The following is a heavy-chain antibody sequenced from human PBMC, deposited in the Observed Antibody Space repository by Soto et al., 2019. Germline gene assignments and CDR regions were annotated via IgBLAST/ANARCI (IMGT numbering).Heavy chain of an antibody. D-gene: IGHD6-19*01. V-gene: IGHV3-30*03. Sequence: QVRLVESGGGVVQPGRSLRLSCAASGFNFGVFGMHWVRQAPGKRLEWLSVLSYEGSEEYYADSVRGRFTISRDNSKNTLFLQMDSLRVDDTGVYYCALTRRSSLLEVAGPGFEYWGQGTLVTVS. J-gene: IGHJ4*02. CDR3: ALTRRSSLLEVAGPGFEY. CDR1: GFNFGVFG. CDR2: LSYEGSEE.